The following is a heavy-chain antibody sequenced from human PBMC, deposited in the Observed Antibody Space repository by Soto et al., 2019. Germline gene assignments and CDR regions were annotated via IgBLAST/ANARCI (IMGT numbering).Heavy chain of an antibody. V-gene: IGHV3-49*04. Sequence: GGSLRLSCTASGFTFGDYAMSWVRQAPGKGLEWVGFIRSKAYGGTTEYAASVKGRFTISRDDSKSIAYLQMNSLKTEDTAVYYCTRDPDSSSWYYYYMGVWGKGTTVTVSS. D-gene: IGHD6-13*01. CDR1: GFTFGDYA. CDR2: IRSKAYGGTT. CDR3: TRDPDSSSWYYYYMGV. J-gene: IGHJ6*03.